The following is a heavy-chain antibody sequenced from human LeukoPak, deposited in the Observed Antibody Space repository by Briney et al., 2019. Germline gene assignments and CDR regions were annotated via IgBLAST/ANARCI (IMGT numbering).Heavy chain of an antibody. J-gene: IGHJ2*01. CDR3: ARVGVRYYDSSGYYSPLWYFDL. CDR1: GGSFSGYY. Sequence: PSETLSLTCAVYGGSFSGYYWSWIRQPPGKGLEWIGEINHSGSTNYNPSLKSRVTISVDTSKNQFSLKLSSVTAADTAVYYCARVGVRYYDSSGYYSPLWYFDLWGRGTLVTVSS. V-gene: IGHV4-34*01. D-gene: IGHD3-22*01. CDR2: INHSGST.